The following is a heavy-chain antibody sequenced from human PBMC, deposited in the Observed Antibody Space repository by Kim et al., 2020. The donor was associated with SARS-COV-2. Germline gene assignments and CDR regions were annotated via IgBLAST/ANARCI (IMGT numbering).Heavy chain of an antibody. CDR1: GYNFRDFW. D-gene: IGHD1-26*01. V-gene: IGHV5-51*01. CDR2: IYPGDSDT. J-gene: IGHJ6*02. Sequence: GESLKISCQGSGYNFRDFWIVWVRQMPGKGLEVMGIIYPGDSDTRYTLSFRGQVTISADNSISTAYLHWSSLKASDSAIYYCTRLSWGAGMIFHKEHREGRQGFDVWGQGTTVTVSS. CDR3: TRLSWGAGMIFHKEHREGRQGFDV.